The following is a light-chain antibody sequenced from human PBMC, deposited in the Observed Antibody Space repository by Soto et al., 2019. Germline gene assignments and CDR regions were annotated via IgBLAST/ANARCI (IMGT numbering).Light chain of an antibody. J-gene: IGKJ5*01. CDR1: QTIARRY. V-gene: IGKV3-20*01. CDR3: QQYDTSPPT. Sequence: EIVLTQSPGTLSLSPGERATLSCRASQTIARRYLAWYQHQPGQAPRLLIYRTFARAPGIPDRFSGGGSGTDFTLTISRLEREDFALYYCQQYDTSPPTFGQGTRLDIK. CDR2: RTF.